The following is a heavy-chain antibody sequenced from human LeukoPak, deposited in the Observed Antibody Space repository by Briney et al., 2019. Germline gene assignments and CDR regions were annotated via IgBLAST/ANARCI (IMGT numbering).Heavy chain of an antibody. Sequence: SETLSLTCTVSGGSISNYYWSWIRQPPGKELEWIGYIYYIGSTNYNPSLKRRVTISVDTSKNQFSLKLSSVTAADTAVYYCARGASRDGYNILLGYYYYYYMDVWGKGTTVTVSS. CDR1: GGSISNYY. CDR3: ARGASRDGYNILLGYYYYYYMDV. D-gene: IGHD5-24*01. CDR2: IYYIGST. J-gene: IGHJ6*03. V-gene: IGHV4-59*12.